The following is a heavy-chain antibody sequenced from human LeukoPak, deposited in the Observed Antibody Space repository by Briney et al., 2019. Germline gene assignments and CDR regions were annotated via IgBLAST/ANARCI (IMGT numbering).Heavy chain of an antibody. CDR1: GNYW. Sequence: GGSLRLSCAASGNYWMHWVRQAPGKGLLWVSHINSDGSWTSYADSVKGRFTISKDNAKNTVYLQMNNLRAEDTAVYYCVSFYETDWGRVTLVTVSS. CDR3: VSFYETD. D-gene: IGHD2/OR15-2a*01. CDR2: INSDGSWT. J-gene: IGHJ4*02. V-gene: IGHV3-74*01.